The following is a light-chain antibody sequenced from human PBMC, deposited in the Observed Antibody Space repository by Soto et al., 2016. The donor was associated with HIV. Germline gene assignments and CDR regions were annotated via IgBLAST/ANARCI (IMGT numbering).Light chain of an antibody. Sequence: DIQMTQSPSSLSAYIGDRVTITCRASQMINSYLNWYQQKPGKAPKLLIYDASSLHVGVPSRFTGSGSGTDFSLTISNLQPEDFATYYCQQYDDYPYTFGQGTKLEIK. CDR1: QMINSY. CDR3: QQYDDYPYT. V-gene: IGKV1-39*01. J-gene: IGKJ2*01. CDR2: DAS.